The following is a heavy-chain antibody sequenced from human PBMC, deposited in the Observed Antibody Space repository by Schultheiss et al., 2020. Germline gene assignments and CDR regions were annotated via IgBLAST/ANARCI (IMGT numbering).Heavy chain of an antibody. CDR2: ISAYNGNT. D-gene: IGHD1-1*01. CDR3: AREYPSATYGSWFDP. Sequence: ASVKVSCKASGYTFTSYYMHWVRQAPGQGLEWMGWISAYNGNTNYAQKLQGRVTMTTDTSTSTAYMELRSLRSDDTAVYYCAREYPSATYGSWFDPWGQGTLVTGSS. J-gene: IGHJ5*02. V-gene: IGHV1-18*04. CDR1: GYTFTSYY.